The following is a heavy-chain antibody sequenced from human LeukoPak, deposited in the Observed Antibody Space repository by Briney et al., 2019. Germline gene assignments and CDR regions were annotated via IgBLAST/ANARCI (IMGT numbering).Heavy chain of an antibody. Sequence: ASVKVSCKASGYTFTSYGISWVRQAPGQGLEWMGWISAYNGNTNYAQKVQGRVTLTTDTSTSTAYMELRNLRSDDTAVYYCARDSPRPLVGPAGHEYVADPHSLEYWGQGSLVTVSS. CDR2: ISAYNGNT. CDR1: GYTFTSYG. J-gene: IGHJ4*02. V-gene: IGHV1-18*01. CDR3: ARDSPRPLVGPAGHEYVADPHSLEY. D-gene: IGHD2-2*01.